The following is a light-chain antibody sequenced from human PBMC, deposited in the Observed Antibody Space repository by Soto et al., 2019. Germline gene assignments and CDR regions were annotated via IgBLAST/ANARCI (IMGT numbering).Light chain of an antibody. CDR2: EGS. J-gene: IGLJ1*01. V-gene: IGLV2-23*01. CDR3: CSYAGSSTPHYV. CDR1: SSDVGSYNL. Sequence: QSALTQPASVSGSPGQSITISYTGTSSDVGSYNLVSWYQQHPGKAPKLMIYEGSKRPSGVSNRFSGSKSGNTASLTISGLQAEDEADYYCCSYAGSSTPHYVFGTGTKLTVL.